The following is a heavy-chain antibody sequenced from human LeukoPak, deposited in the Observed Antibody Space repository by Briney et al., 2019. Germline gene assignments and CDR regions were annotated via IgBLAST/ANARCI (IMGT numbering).Heavy chain of an antibody. V-gene: IGHV3-23*01. Sequence: GGSLRLSCAASGFTFRNYAMTWVRQAPGKGLEWVSTIGTSGGTYYADSVKGRFTISRDNSKNTLYLQMNSLRAEDTAVCYCAKQPPVSGSYSDYWGQGTLVTVSS. J-gene: IGHJ4*02. CDR2: IGTSGGT. CDR3: AKQPPVSGSYSDY. CDR1: GFTFRNYA. D-gene: IGHD1-26*01.